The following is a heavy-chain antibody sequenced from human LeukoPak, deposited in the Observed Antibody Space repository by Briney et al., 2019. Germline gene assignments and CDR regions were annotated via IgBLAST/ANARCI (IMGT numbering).Heavy chain of an antibody. Sequence: ASVKVSCKASGYTFTGYYMHWVRQAPGQGLEWMGWINPNSGGTNYAQKFQGRVTMTRDTSISTDYMELSRLRSSDTAVYYWESSPHFLPGENFDYWGQGPRVPGSS. D-gene: IGHD3/OR15-3a*01. CDR3: ESSPHFLPGENFDY. J-gene: IGHJ4*02. V-gene: IGHV1-2*02. CDR1: GYTFTGYY. CDR2: INPNSGGT.